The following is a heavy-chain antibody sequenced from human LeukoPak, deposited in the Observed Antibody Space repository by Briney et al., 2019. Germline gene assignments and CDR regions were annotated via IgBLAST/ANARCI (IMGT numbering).Heavy chain of an antibody. Sequence: SVKVSCKASGGTFSNYPIIWVRQAPGRGREGVGGIIPIYGTANYALMFQGRITLSAHESTATAYMELRNLTSDDTAMYFCATHTGGYNYWWFDIWGQGTLVSVSS. CDR2: IIPIYGTA. J-gene: IGHJ5*02. CDR3: ATHTGGYNYWWFDI. D-gene: IGHD5-24*01. V-gene: IGHV1-69*13. CDR1: GGTFSNYP.